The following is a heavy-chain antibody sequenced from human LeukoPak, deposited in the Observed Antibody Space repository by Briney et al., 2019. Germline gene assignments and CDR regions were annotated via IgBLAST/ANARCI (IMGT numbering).Heavy chain of an antibody. CDR2: INPNSGGT. Sequence: ASVKVSCKASGYTFTGYYMHWVRQAPGQGLEWMGRINPNSGGTNYAQKFQSRVTMTRDTSISTAYMELSRLRSDDTAIYYCARDLGPVAVAGTFIDYWGREPWSPSPQ. D-gene: IGHD6-19*01. CDR1: GYTFTGYY. J-gene: IGHJ4*02. CDR3: ARDLGPVAVAGTFIDY. V-gene: IGHV1-2*06.